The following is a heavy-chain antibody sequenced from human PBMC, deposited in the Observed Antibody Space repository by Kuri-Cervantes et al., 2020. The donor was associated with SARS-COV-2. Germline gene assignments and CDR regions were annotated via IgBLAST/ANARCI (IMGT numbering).Heavy chain of an antibody. Sequence: ASVKVSCKASGYTFTSYAIDWVRQAPGQRLEWMGWINVGNGNTKYSQKFQGRVTITRDTSASTAYMELSSLRSEDTAVYYCARAFMTIFGSFDPWGQGTLVTVSS. CDR3: ARAFMTIFGSFDP. CDR2: INVGNGNT. J-gene: IGHJ5*02. CDR1: GYTFTSYA. V-gene: IGHV1-3*01. D-gene: IGHD3-3*01.